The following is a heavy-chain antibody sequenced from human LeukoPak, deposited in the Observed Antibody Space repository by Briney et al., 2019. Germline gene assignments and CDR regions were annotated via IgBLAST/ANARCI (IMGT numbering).Heavy chain of an antibody. CDR3: ATSDDSSGSD. CDR2: INLDGSVR. CDR1: GFTFSGYW. Sequence: GGSLRLSCAASGFTFSGYWMSWVRQAPGKGLEWVANINLDGSVRHYVDSVRGRFTISRDNAKNSLYLQMNSLRAEDTALYYCATSDDSSGSDWGQGTLVTVSS. D-gene: IGHD3-22*01. V-gene: IGHV3-7*01. J-gene: IGHJ4*02.